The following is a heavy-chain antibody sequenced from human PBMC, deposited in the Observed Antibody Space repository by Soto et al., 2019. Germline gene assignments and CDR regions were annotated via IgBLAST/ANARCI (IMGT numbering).Heavy chain of an antibody. D-gene: IGHD5-18*01. CDR1: GFTFSSYA. CDR2: ISGSGGST. CDR3: AIEGEIQLWPAYFDY. V-gene: IGHV3-23*01. Sequence: EVQLLESGGGLVQPGGSLRLSCAASGFTFSSYAMSWVRQAPGKGLEWVSAISGSGGSTYYADSVKGRFTISRDNSKNPLYLQMNSVRAEDTAVYYCAIEGEIQLWPAYFDYWGQGTLVTVSS. J-gene: IGHJ4*02.